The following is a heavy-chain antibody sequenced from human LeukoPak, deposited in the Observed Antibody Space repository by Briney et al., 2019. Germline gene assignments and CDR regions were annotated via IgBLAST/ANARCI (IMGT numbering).Heavy chain of an antibody. CDR2: ISYDGSNK. Sequence: GGSLRLSCAASGFTFSSYAMHWVRQAPGKGLEWVAVISYDGSNKYYADSVKGRFTISRDNSKNTLYLQMNSLRAEDTAVYYCARDQLVGWFWMNYYYYGMDVWGQGTTVTVSS. D-gene: IGHD1-26*01. CDR3: ARDQLVGWFWMNYYYYGMDV. CDR1: GFTFSSYA. J-gene: IGHJ6*02. V-gene: IGHV3-30*04.